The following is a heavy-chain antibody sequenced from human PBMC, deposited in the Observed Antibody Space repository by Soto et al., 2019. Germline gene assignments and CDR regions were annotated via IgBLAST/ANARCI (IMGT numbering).Heavy chain of an antibody. D-gene: IGHD3-3*01. CDR1: GFTFSDYY. CDR2: ISSSGSTI. J-gene: IGHJ6*02. CDR3: AREPLHSYYDFWSGYPPGYGMDV. V-gene: IGHV3-11*04. Sequence: GGSLRLSCAASGFTFSDYYMSWIRQAPGKGLEWVSYISSSGSTIYYADSVKGRFTISRDNSKNTLYLQMNSLRAEDTAVYYCAREPLHSYYDFWSGYPPGYGMDVWGQGTTVTVSS.